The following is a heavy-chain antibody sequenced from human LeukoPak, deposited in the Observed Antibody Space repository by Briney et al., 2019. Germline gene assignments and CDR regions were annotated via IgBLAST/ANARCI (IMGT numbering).Heavy chain of an antibody. J-gene: IGHJ4*02. Sequence: ASVKVSCKASGYTYIGNGITWVRQAPGQGLEWMGWISGYNGNTAHAQMLQGRVTMTTDTSTTTAYMELRGLRSDDTAVYYCARSGYCSGASCYAEGIDHWGQGTLVTVSS. CDR2: ISGYNGNT. CDR1: GYTYIGNG. V-gene: IGHV1-18*01. CDR3: ARSGYCSGASCYAEGIDH. D-gene: IGHD2-2*01.